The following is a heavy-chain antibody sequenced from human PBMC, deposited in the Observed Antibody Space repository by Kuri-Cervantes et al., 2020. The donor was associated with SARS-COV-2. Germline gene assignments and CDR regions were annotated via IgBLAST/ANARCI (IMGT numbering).Heavy chain of an antibody. Sequence: GSLRLSCAVSAGSISSTNWWSWVRQPPGKGLQWIGEIYHSGSTNYNPSLMSRVTISLDKSKNQFSLTLTSVTAADTAVYYCARGGFLESNNPYYYGMDVWGQGTTVTVSS. V-gene: IGHV4-4*02. CDR2: IYHSGST. D-gene: IGHD3-3*01. CDR1: AGSISSTNW. CDR3: ARGGFLESNNPYYYGMDV. J-gene: IGHJ6*01.